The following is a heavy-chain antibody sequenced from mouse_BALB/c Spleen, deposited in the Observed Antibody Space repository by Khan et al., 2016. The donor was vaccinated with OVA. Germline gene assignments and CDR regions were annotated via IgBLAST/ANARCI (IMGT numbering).Heavy chain of an antibody. V-gene: IGHV3-8*02. Sequence: EVQLQESGPSLVKPSQTLSLTCSVTGDSITSGYWNWIRKFPGNKLEYMGYISYSGSTYYNPSLKSRISITRDTSKNQHYLQLNSMTTEDSAACYVAGTSYYGNYYFDYWGQGTTLTVSS. J-gene: IGHJ2*01. D-gene: IGHD2-10*01. CDR3: AGTSYYGNYYFDY. CDR1: GDSITSGY. CDR2: ISYSGST.